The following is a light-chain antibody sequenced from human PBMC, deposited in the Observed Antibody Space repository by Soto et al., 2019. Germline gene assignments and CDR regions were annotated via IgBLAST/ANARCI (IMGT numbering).Light chain of an antibody. CDR3: QQYGTSPLIT. J-gene: IGKJ5*01. V-gene: IGKV3-20*01. CDR1: QSVISNY. Sequence: ELVLSQSPGTLSLSPGERATLSCRASQSVISNYLAWYQQKPGQAPRLLIYVASNRATGIPDRFSGSGSGTDFTLTISRLEPEDFAVYYCQQYGTSPLITFGQGTRLEIK. CDR2: VAS.